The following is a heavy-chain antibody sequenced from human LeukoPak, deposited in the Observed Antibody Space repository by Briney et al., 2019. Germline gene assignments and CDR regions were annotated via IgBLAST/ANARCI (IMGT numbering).Heavy chain of an antibody. CDR1: GFIFSSFA. CDR2: ISGSGDST. Sequence: GGSLRLSCAASGFIFSSFAMNWVRQAPGKGLEWVSIISGSGDSTYYTDSVKGRFTISRDNSKNTLYLQMNSLRAEDTAVYYCAKFRGGINHPIDYWGQGTLVTVSS. V-gene: IGHV3-23*01. D-gene: IGHD1-14*01. CDR3: AKFRGGINHPIDY. J-gene: IGHJ4*02.